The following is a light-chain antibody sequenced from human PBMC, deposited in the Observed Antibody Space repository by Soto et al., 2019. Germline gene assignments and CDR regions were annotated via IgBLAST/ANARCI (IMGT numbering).Light chain of an antibody. CDR3: QQYNNWPRT. J-gene: IGKJ1*01. Sequence: EVVMTQSPATLSVSLGERATLSCRASQSVSRNLAWYQQKPGQAPSLLMFDASTRATGIPDRFSGSVSGTEFTLTISSLQSEDVAVYYCQQYNNWPRTFGQGTKVEIK. V-gene: IGKV3-15*01. CDR1: QSVSRN. CDR2: DAS.